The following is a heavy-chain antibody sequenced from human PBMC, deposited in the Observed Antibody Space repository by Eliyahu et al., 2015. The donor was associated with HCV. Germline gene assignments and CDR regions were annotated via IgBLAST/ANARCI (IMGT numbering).Heavy chain of an antibody. CDR2: INSDGSST. J-gene: IGHJ4*02. D-gene: IGHD3-22*01. V-gene: IGHV3-74*01. Sequence: EVQLVESGGGLVQPGGSLRVSCAASGFXLSNYWMHWVRQAPGKGLVWVSRINSDGSSTKYAESVEGRFTISRDNAKNTLYLEMNSLRVEDTAVYYCARRGDYDSSGYCFDNWGQGTLVTVSS. CDR3: ARRGDYDSSGYCFDN. CDR1: GFXLSNYW.